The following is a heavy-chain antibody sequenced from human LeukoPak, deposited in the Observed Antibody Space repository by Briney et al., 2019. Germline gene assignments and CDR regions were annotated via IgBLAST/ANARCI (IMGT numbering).Heavy chain of an antibody. Sequence: GGSLRLSCAASGFTFSNYWMHWVRQAPETGLMWVSRLNSDGSTTTYADSVKGRFTISRDNAKNTLYLQMNSLRAEDTAVYYCAELGITMIGGVWGKGTTVTTSS. V-gene: IGHV3-74*01. CDR2: LNSDGSTT. CDR1: GFTFSNYW. J-gene: IGHJ6*04. CDR3: AELGITMIGGV. D-gene: IGHD3-10*02.